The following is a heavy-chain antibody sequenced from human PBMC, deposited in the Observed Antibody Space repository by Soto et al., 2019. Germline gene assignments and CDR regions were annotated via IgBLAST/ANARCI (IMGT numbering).Heavy chain of an antibody. CDR2: IYYSGST. CDR3: ARQRGRVVVLMVYAGPGDYYYMDV. D-gene: IGHD2-8*01. J-gene: IGHJ6*03. V-gene: IGHV4-39*01. Sequence: SETLSLTCTVSGGSISSSSYYWGWIRQPPGKGLEWIGSIYYSGSTYYNPSLKSRVTISVDTSKNQFSLKLSSVTAADTAVYYCARQRGRVVVLMVYAGPGDYYYMDVWGKGTTVTVSS. CDR1: GGSISSSSYY.